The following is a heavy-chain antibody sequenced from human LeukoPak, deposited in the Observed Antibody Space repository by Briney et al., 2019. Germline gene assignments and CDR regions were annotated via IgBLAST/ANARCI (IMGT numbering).Heavy chain of an antibody. CDR2: IKWNGGVT. J-gene: IGHJ3*02. D-gene: IGHD3-9*01. V-gene: IGHV3-20*04. CDR3: ARNYDLATGSLPYAFDI. CDR1: GFIFDDYG. Sequence: GGSLRLSCVASGFIFDDYGMTWVRQAPGKGLEWVSSIKWNGGVTAFRDSVKGRFSISRDNAKNSLYLQMNSLRAEDTALYYCARNYDLATGSLPYAFDIWGQGTMVTVSS.